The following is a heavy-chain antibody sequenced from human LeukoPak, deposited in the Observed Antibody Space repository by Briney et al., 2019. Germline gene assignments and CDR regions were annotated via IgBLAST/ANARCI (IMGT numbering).Heavy chain of an antibody. D-gene: IGHD3-22*01. V-gene: IGHV3-23*01. CDR3: AKMDYYDSSGYPPVDY. Sequence: GGSLRLSCAASGFTFSSYAMSWVRQAPGKGLEWVSAISGSGGSTYYAGSVKGRFTISRDNSNNTLYLQMNSLRAEDTAVYYCAKMDYYDSSGYPPVDYWGQGTLVTVSS. J-gene: IGHJ4*02. CDR2: ISGSGGST. CDR1: GFTFSSYA.